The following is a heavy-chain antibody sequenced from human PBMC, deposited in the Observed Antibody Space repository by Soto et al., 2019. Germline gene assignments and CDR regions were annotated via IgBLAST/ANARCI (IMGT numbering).Heavy chain of an antibody. V-gene: IGHV5-51*01. CDR2: IYPGDSDT. CDR3: ARPSRSYCSGGSCYKEGYGMDV. J-gene: IGHJ6*02. D-gene: IGHD2-15*01. Sequence: GESMKISCKGSGYSFTSYWIGWVRQMPGKGLEWMGIIYPGDSDTRYSPSFQGQVTISADKSISTAYLQWSSLKASDTAMYYCARPSRSYCSGGSCYKEGYGMDVWGQGTTVTVSS. CDR1: GYSFTSYW.